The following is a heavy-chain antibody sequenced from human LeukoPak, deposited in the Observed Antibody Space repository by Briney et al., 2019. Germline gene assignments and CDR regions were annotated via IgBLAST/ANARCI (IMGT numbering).Heavy chain of an antibody. J-gene: IGHJ4*02. D-gene: IGHD6-19*01. CDR1: GFTFSKYW. V-gene: IGHV3-74*01. CDR2: INTDGTVT. CDR3: ATKQWLAPPPDS. Sequence: GGSLRLSCAAPGFTFSKYWMLWVRQAPGKGLESVSRINTDGTVTTYADSVKDRFTVSRDNADNTMFLQMNSVRDEDTAVYYCATKQWLAPPPDSWGQGTPVTVSS.